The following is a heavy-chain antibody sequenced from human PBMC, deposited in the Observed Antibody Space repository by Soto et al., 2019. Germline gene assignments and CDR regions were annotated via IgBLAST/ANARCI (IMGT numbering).Heavy chain of an antibody. J-gene: IGHJ5*02. Sequence: SETLSLTCAVYGGSFSGYYWSWIRQPPGKGLEWIGEINHSGSTNYNPSLKSRVTISVDTSKNQFSLKLSSVTAADTAVYYCARYGEYYDFWSGYYPGPSWFDPWGQGTLVTVS. V-gene: IGHV4-34*01. CDR1: GGSFSGYY. CDR2: INHSGST. D-gene: IGHD3-3*01. CDR3: ARYGEYYDFWSGYYPGPSWFDP.